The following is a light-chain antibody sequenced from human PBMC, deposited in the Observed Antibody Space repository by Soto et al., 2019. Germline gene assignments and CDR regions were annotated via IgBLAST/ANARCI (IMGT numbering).Light chain of an antibody. Sequence: EIVLTQSPDTLSSSPGERATLSCRASQGVTSSYLAWYQQKAGQAPRLLMSGASSRATGIPDRFSGSGSGTDFTLTISRLEPEDFAVYYCQQFGTSPPTFGPGTKVDIK. CDR3: QQFGTSPPT. CDR1: QGVTSSY. J-gene: IGKJ3*01. CDR2: GAS. V-gene: IGKV3-20*01.